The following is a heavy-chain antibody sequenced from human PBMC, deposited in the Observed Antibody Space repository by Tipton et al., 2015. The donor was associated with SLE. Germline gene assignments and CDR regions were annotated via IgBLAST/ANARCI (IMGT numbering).Heavy chain of an antibody. CDR1: GGSIGSYY. CDR2: IHYSGST. D-gene: IGHD3-10*01. V-gene: IGHV4-59*01. Sequence: LRLSCTVSGGSIGSYYWTWFRQPPGKGLEWIGFIHYSGSTNYNPSLERRVSMSLDASKNQFSLRLTSVTAADAAVYYCVGGGFGVPNWFDPWGQGTLVTVSS. J-gene: IGHJ5*02. CDR3: VGGGFGVPNWFDP.